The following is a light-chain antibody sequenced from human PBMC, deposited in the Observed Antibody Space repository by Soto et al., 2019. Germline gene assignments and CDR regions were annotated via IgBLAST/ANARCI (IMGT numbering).Light chain of an antibody. CDR2: GAS. J-gene: IGKJ4*01. CDR3: QQYGSSPRT. V-gene: IGKV3-20*01. Sequence: EIVLTQSPGTLSLSPGERATLSCRANQTINNNYFAWYQQKHGQAPRLLIYGASSRATGIPDRFSGSGSGTDFTLTISRLEPEDFAVYYCQQYGSSPRTFGGGTKVEIK. CDR1: QTINNNY.